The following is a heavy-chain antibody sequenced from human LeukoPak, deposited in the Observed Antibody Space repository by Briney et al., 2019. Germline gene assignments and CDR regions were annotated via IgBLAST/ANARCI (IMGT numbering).Heavy chain of an antibody. Sequence: PGGSLRLSCAASGFTFSSYTMNWVRQAPGKGLEWVSALRDSGDTTYYADSVKGRFTISRDNSKNTLYLQMNSLRAEDTAVYYCAKAGSIRFDYWGQGTLVTVSS. V-gene: IGHV3-23*01. CDR2: LRDSGDTT. D-gene: IGHD1-26*01. J-gene: IGHJ4*02. CDR3: AKAGSIRFDY. CDR1: GFTFSSYT.